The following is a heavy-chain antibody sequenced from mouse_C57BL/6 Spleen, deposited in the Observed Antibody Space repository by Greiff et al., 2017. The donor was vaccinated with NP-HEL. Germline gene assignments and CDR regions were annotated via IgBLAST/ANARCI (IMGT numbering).Heavy chain of an antibody. CDR2: ISSSSSTI. J-gene: IGHJ2*01. CDR1: GYTFSDYG. Sequence: EVKLQESGGGLVKPGGSLKLSCAASGYTFSDYGMHWVRQAPEKGLEWVAYISSSSSTIYYADTVKGRFTISRDNAKNTLFLQMTSLRSEDTAMYYCARDPVVARGFDYWGQGTTLTVSS. D-gene: IGHD1-1*01. V-gene: IGHV5-17*01. CDR3: ARDPVVARGFDY.